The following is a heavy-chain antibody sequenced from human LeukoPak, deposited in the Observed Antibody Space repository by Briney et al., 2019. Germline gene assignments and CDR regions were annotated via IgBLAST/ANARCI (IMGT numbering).Heavy chain of an antibody. CDR1: GLTLSNYG. D-gene: IGHD3-22*01. V-gene: IGHV3-23*01. J-gene: IGHJ4*02. CDR3: AKRGVVIRVILVGFHKEAYYFDS. Sequence: GGSLRLSCAVAGLTLSNYGMRWVRQAPGKGREWVAGISGSGGGTNYADSVKVRFTISRDNPRNTLYLQMNSLSAEDTAVYFCAKRGVVIRVILVGFHKEAYYFDSWGQGALVTVSS. CDR2: ISGSGGGT.